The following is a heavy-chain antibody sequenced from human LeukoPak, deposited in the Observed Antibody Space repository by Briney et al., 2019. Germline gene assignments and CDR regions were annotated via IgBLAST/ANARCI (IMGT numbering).Heavy chain of an antibody. CDR3: ARDLEYYDYVWGIR. Sequence: GGSLRLSCAASGFTFSDYYMSWIRQAPGKGLEWVSYISSSGSTIYYADSVKGRFTISRDNAKNSLYLQMNSLRAEDTAVYYCARDLEYYDYVWGIRWGQGTLVTVSS. CDR1: GFTFSDYY. D-gene: IGHD3-16*01. J-gene: IGHJ4*02. V-gene: IGHV3-11*04. CDR2: ISSSGSTI.